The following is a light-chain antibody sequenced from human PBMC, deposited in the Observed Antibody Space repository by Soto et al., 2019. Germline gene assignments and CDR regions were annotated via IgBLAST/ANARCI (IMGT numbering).Light chain of an antibody. CDR1: QSVSSN. Sequence: EIVMTQSPATLSVSPGERATLSCRASQSVSSNLAWYQQKPGQAPRLLIYGAPTRATGIPARFTGSGSGIEFTLTISILQSEDFAVYCCHQYNNWPPWTFGQGTKVEIK. CDR3: HQYNNWPPWT. V-gene: IGKV3-15*01. CDR2: GAP. J-gene: IGKJ1*01.